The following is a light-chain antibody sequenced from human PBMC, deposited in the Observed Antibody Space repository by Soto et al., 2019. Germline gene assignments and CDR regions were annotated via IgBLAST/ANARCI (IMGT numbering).Light chain of an antibody. Sequence: DIQMTQSPSTLSASVGDRVTMTCRASQSIGSWLAWYQQKPGKAPKLLIYKASILESGVPSRFSGSGPGTEFTLTISSLQPDDFATYYCQQYNGTFGQGTKVVIK. V-gene: IGKV1-5*03. CDR3: QQYNGT. CDR2: KAS. CDR1: QSIGSW. J-gene: IGKJ1*01.